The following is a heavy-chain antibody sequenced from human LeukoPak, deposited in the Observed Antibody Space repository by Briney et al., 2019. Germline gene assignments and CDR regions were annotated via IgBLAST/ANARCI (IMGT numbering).Heavy chain of an antibody. V-gene: IGHV6-1*01. CDR3: AREGGSYYYDSSGFRFDP. J-gene: IGHJ5*02. CDR2: TYYRSKWYN. CDR1: GDSVSSNSAA. D-gene: IGHD3-22*01. Sequence: SQTLSLTCAISGDSVSSNSAAWTWIRQSPSRGLEWLGRTYYRSKWYNDYAVSMKSRITIDPDTSKNQFSLQLNSVTPEDTAVYYCAREGGSYYYDSSGFRFDPWGQGTLVTVSS.